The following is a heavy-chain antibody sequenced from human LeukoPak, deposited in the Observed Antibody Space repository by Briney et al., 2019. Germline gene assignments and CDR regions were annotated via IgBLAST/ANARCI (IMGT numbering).Heavy chain of an antibody. V-gene: IGHV4-34*01. CDR2: ISPSGSP. CDR1: GGSFSGRW. CDR3: AVNFDY. J-gene: IGHJ4*02. Sequence: SETLSLTCASYGGSFSGRWWSWIRQPPGKGLEWIGEISPSGSPNYSPSLKNRVSFSLDTSKNQISLMLNSVTATDTAVYYCAVNFDYIGQGTLVTVSS.